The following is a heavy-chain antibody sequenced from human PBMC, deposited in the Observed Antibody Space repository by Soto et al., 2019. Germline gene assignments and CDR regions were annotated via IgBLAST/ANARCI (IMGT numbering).Heavy chain of an antibody. CDR2: INPSGGST. J-gene: IGHJ1*01. CDR3: ARAPLLIIMIVAAITPDSHD. Sequence: GPLQGSRKASGYTFTRDLIPWGRQGPWQRARGVGIINPSGGSTSDAQKVQGRVTITRDTSTSTVYMELSSLRSEDTAVYYCARAPLLIIMIVAAITPDSHDWGQ. V-gene: IGHV1-46*01. D-gene: IGHD3-22*01. CDR1: GYTFTRDL.